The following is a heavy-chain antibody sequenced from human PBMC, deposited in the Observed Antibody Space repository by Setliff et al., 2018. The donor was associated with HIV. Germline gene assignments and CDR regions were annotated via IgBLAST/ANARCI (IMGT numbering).Heavy chain of an antibody. D-gene: IGHD2-15*01. CDR3: ALPYCGGGNCWSSASLPPAGCFDP. J-gene: IGHJ5*02. V-gene: IGHV1-69*10. CDR1: GGTFSSYV. CDR2: IIPMHGVA. Sequence: SVKVSCKASGGTFSSYVISWVRQAPGQGPEWMGGIIPMHGVANYAQKFQGRVTITTDESTSTAYMELSSLSSEDTAVYYCALPYCGGGNCWSSASLPPAGCFDPWGQGTLVTVSA.